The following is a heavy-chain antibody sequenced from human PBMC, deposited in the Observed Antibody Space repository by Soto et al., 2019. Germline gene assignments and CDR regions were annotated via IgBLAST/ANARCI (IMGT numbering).Heavy chain of an antibody. CDR3: ARDLAAGDH. CDR2: INPASTST. V-gene: IGHV1-46*01. J-gene: IGHJ4*02. CDR1: GYTFTHYY. Sequence: QVQLVQSGAEVKKPGASVKVSCRTSGYTFTHYYIHWVRQAPGQGLEWLGIINPASTSTNYAQEFQGRVTLTMDTSTTTVYMELSGLRTEDTAIFYCARDLAAGDHWGQGTLLTVSS. D-gene: IGHD6-13*01.